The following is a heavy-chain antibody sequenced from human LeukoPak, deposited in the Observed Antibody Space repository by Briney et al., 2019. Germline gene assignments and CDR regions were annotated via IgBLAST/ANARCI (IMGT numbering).Heavy chain of an antibody. D-gene: IGHD3-22*01. CDR3: ARVAPYNGYSSDY. V-gene: IGHV4-59*01. Sequence: SETLSLTCTVSGGSISSYYWSWIRQPPGKGLEWIGYIYYSGSTNYNPSLKSRVTISVDTSKNQFSLKLSSVTAADTAVYYCARVAPYNGYSSDYWGQGTLVTVSS. CDR2: IYYSGST. J-gene: IGHJ4*02. CDR1: GGSISSYY.